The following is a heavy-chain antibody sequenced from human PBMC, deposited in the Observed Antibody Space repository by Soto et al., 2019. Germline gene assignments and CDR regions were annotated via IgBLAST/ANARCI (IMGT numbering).Heavy chain of an antibody. CDR3: AKDNVGSGWYILDY. J-gene: IGHJ4*02. D-gene: IGHD6-19*01. Sequence: GGSLRLSCAASGFTFDDYAMHWVRQAPGKGLEWVSGISWNSGSIGYADSVKGRFTISRDNAKNSLYLQMNSLRAKDTALYYCAKDNVGSGWYILDYWGQGTLVTVSS. CDR1: GFTFDDYA. V-gene: IGHV3-9*01. CDR2: ISWNSGSI.